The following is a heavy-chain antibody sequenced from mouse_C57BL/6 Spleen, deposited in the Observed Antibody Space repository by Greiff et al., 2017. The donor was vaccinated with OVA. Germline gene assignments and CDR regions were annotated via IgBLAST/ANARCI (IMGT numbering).Heavy chain of an antibody. CDR2: IRNKANGSTT. Sequence: EVKLVESGGGLVQPGGSLSLSCAASGFTFTDYYMSWVRQPPGKALEWLGFIRNKANGSTTEYSESVKGRFTISRDNSQSILYLQMKALSAEDIATNYCARYRLRDGYAMDYWGQGTSVTVSS. J-gene: IGHJ4*01. V-gene: IGHV7-3*01. CDR1: GFTFTDYY. CDR3: ARYRLRDGYAMDY. D-gene: IGHD1-1*01.